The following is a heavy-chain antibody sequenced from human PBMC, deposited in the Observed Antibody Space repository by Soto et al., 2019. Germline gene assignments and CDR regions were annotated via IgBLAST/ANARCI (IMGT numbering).Heavy chain of an antibody. CDR2: IYYSGST. CDR3: ARRGGFYSSSSGYYFDY. J-gene: IGHJ4*02. V-gene: IGHV4-31*01. CDR1: GGSISSGGYY. Sequence: QVQLQESGPGLVKPSQTLSLTCTVSGGSISSGGYYWSWIRQHPGKGLEWIGYIYYSGSTYYNPSLTSPVTSAVATAKNRFSCKLSSVTAADTAVYYCARRGGFYSSSSGYYFDYWGQGTLVTVSS. D-gene: IGHD6-6*01.